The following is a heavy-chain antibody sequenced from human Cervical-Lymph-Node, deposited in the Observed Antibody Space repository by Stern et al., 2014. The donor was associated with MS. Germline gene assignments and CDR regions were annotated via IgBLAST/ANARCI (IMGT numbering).Heavy chain of an antibody. CDR2: ISYDGNHR. D-gene: IGHD2-8*01. CDR3: ARDYEDTSMLFDH. Sequence: VQLVESGGAVVQPGRSLRLSCAASGFTFSSYGMHWVRQAPGKGLEWVTVISYDGNHRYYAASVKGRFTISRDNSKNTLHLQMNSVTADDTAIYYCARDYEDTSMLFDHWGQGTLVTVSS. V-gene: IGHV3-30*03. J-gene: IGHJ4*02. CDR1: GFTFSSYG.